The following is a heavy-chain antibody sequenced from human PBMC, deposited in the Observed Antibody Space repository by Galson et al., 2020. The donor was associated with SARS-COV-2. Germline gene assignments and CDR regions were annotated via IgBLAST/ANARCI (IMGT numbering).Heavy chain of an antibody. CDR3: ARDVAARSHFDY. Sequence: GGSLRLSCAASGFTFSSYGMHWVRQAPGKGLEWVAVIWYDGSNKYYADSVKGRFTISRDNSKNTLYLQMNSLRAEDTAVYYCARDVAARSHFDYWGQGTLVTVSS. CDR1: GFTFSSYG. D-gene: IGHD6-6*01. CDR2: IWYDGSNK. J-gene: IGHJ4*02. V-gene: IGHV3-33*01.